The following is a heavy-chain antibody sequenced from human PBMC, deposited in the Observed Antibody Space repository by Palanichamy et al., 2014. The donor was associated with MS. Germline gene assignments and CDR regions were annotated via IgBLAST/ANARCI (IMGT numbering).Heavy chain of an antibody. CDR3: VREDGYSFET. J-gene: IGHJ4*02. Sequence: EVQLVESGGGLVQPGGSLRLSCAASGFTCSGYWMSWVRQAPGKGPEWVANLRQDGNVKSYVDSVEGRFSISRDNAGSSLYLQMNSLRAEDTAVYYCVREDGYSFETWGQGTLVTVSS. CDR1: GFTCSGYW. D-gene: IGHD5-24*01. V-gene: IGHV3-7*01. CDR2: LRQDGNVK.